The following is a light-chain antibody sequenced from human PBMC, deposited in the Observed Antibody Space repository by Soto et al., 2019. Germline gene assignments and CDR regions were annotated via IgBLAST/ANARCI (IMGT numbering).Light chain of an antibody. CDR1: QDIRNE. Sequence: DIQMTQSPSSLSACVGDRVTITCRASQDIRNELGWYQQKPGRAPKRLIYGVSNLQSGVPSRFSGSASGTEFTLTISSLQPEDSATYYCLQHNTYPWTFGQGTKVEVK. V-gene: IGKV1-17*01. CDR3: LQHNTYPWT. CDR2: GVS. J-gene: IGKJ1*01.